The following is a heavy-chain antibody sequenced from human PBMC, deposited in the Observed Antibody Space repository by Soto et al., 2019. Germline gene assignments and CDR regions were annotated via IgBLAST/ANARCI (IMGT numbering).Heavy chain of an antibody. CDR2: IYVTGAV. V-gene: IGHV4-31*03. CDR1: GAALNSGNYY. CDR3: ERLRIATNNYKWFDP. J-gene: IGHJ5*02. Sequence: SETLSLTCSVSGAALNSGNYYWSWIRQVPGKGLEWIGHIYVTGAVDYNPSLRDRITISQDTSERQFSLNLRLVTAADTAVYYCERLRIATNNYKWFDPWGQGTLVTVSS. D-gene: IGHD2-21*01.